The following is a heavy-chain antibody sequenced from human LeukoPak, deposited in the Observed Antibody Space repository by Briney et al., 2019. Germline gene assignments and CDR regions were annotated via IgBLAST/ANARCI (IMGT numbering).Heavy chain of an antibody. Sequence: GGSLRLSCAASGLTFSSHWMHWVRQAPGKGLVWVSRITNDGSSTTYADSVKGRFTISRDNAKNMLYLQVNSLRAEDTAVYYCANPIMIQVDIWGQGTMVTVSS. D-gene: IGHD3-16*01. CDR2: ITNDGSST. J-gene: IGHJ3*02. CDR3: ANPIMIQVDI. CDR1: GLTFSSHW. V-gene: IGHV3-74*01.